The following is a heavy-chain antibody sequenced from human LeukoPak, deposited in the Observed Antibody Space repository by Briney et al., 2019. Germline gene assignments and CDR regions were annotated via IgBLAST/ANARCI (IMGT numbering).Heavy chain of an antibody. CDR3: AKAPVTSCRGAYCYPFDY. Sequence: GGSLRLSCAASGFTLSIYAMSWVRQAPGKGLEWVSATSSSDAGTYYTDSVRGRFTISRDNSKNTLYLQMNSLRAEDAAVYYCAKAPVTSCRGAYCYPFDYWGQGTLVTVSS. V-gene: IGHV3-23*01. CDR1: GFTLSIYA. D-gene: IGHD2-21*01. J-gene: IGHJ4*02. CDR2: TSSSDAGT.